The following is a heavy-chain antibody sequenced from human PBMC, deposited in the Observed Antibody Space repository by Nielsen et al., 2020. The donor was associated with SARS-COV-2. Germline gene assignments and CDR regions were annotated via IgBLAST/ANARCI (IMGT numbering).Heavy chain of an antibody. Sequence: GSLKISCAASGFTFSSYSMNWVRQAPGKGLEWVSSISSSSSYIYYADSVKGQFTISRDNAKNSLYLQMNSLRAEDTAVYYCAIIWSGYTDAFDIWGQGTMVTVSS. CDR3: AIIWSGYTDAFDI. D-gene: IGHD3-3*01. V-gene: IGHV3-21*01. J-gene: IGHJ3*02. CDR1: GFTFSSYS. CDR2: ISSSSSYI.